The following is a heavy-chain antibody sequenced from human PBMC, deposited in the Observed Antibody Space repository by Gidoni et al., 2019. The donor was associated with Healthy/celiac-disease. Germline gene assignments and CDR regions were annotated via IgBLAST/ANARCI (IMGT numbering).Heavy chain of an antibody. CDR1: GFTFSSYG. J-gene: IGHJ4*02. V-gene: IGHV3-33*01. D-gene: IGHD3-10*01. Sequence: QVQLVESGGGVVQPGRSVRLSCAASGFTFSSYGMHWVRQAPGKGLEWVAVIWYDGSNKYYADSVKGRFTISRDNSKNTLYLQMNSLRAEDTAVYYCARDRLHTGSWDYWGQGTLVTVSS. CDR3: ARDRLHTGSWDY. CDR2: IWYDGSNK.